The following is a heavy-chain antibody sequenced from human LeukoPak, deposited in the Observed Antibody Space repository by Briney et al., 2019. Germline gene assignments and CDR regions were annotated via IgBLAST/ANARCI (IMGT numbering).Heavy chain of an antibody. CDR2: IPNDGGST. CDR3: VRHNYGYDY. Sequence: GGSLRLSCAASGFTFNRYWMHWVRQAPGEGPVWVAHIPNDGGSTSYADSVKGRFTISRDNAKNTLSLQMNSLGAEDTAVYYCVRHNYGYDYWGQGTPVTVSS. CDR1: GFTFNRYW. D-gene: IGHD5-18*01. J-gene: IGHJ4*02. V-gene: IGHV3-74*01.